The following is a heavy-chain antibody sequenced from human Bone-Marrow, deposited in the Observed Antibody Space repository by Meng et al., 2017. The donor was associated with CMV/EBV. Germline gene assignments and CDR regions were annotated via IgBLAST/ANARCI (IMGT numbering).Heavy chain of an antibody. Sequence: GGSLRLSCSASGFTFSTYWMSWVRQAPGKGLEWVANIKYDGSEKYYVDSMKGRFTVSRDNTKSSLYLQMNSLGADDTAVYYCARDDSRTTNENWGTNPGSLGTDVWGQGTTVTVSS. J-gene: IGHJ6*01. V-gene: IGHV3-7*01. CDR3: ARDDSRTTNENWGTNPGSLGTDV. CDR2: IKYDGSEK. CDR1: GFTFSTYW. D-gene: IGHD7-27*01.